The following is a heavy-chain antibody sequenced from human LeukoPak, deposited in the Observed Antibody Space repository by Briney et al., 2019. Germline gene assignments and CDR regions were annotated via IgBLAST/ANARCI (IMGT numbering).Heavy chain of an antibody. J-gene: IGHJ3*02. CDR2: INPSGGST. D-gene: IGHD3-3*01. CDR1: GYTFTGYY. CDR3: ARDSRGYDFWSGYYPRDAFDT. V-gene: IGHV1-46*01. Sequence: ASVKVSCKASGYTFTGYYMHWVRQAPGQGLEWMGIINPSGGSTSYAQKFQGRVTMTRDTSTSTVYMELSSLRSEDTAVYYCARDSRGYDFWSGYYPRDAFDTWGQGTMVTVSS.